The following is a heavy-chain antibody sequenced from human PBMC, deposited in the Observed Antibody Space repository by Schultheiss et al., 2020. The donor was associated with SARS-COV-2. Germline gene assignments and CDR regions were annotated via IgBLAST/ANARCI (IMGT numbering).Heavy chain of an antibody. D-gene: IGHD4-17*01. CDR2: ISSSGSTI. V-gene: IGHV3-48*04. CDR1: GFTFSSYG. CDR3: ARVSLRVIDY. J-gene: IGHJ4*02. Sequence: GGSLRLSCAASGFTFSSYGMHWIRQAPGKGLEWVSYISSSGSTIYYADSVKGRFTISRDNAKNSLYLQMNSLRAEDTAVYYCARVSLRVIDYWGQGTLVTVSS.